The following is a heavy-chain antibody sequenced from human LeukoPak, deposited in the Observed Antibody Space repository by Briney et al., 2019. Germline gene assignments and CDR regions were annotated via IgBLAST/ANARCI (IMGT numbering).Heavy chain of an antibody. CDR2: ISAYNGNT. CDR1: GYTFTSYG. D-gene: IGHD3-16*02. Sequence: ASVKVSCKTSGYTFTSYGISWVRQAPGQGLEWMRWISAYNGNTNYAQKLQGRVTMTTDTSTSTAYMELRSLRSDDTAVYYCARDLAVNYDYVWGSYRPRGTLYFDYWGQGTLVTVSS. J-gene: IGHJ4*02. V-gene: IGHV1-18*01. CDR3: ARDLAVNYDYVWGSYRPRGTLYFDY.